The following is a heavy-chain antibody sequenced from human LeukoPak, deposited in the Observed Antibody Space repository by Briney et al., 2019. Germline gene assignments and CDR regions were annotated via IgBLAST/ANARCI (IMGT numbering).Heavy chain of an antibody. CDR3: ARGPSTAGYYDSSGYYYPGVYSFDY. J-gene: IGHJ4*02. D-gene: IGHD3-22*01. Sequence: GESLKISCKGSGYSFTSYWIGWVRQMPGKGLEWMGIIYPGDSDTRYSPSFQGQVTISADKSISTAYLQWSSLKASDTAMYYCARGPSTAGYYDSSGYYYPGVYSFDYWGQGTLVTVSS. CDR1: GYSFTSYW. CDR2: IYPGDSDT. V-gene: IGHV5-51*01.